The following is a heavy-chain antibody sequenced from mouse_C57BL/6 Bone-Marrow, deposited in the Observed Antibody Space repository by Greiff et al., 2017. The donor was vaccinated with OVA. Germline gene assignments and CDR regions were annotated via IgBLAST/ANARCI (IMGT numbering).Heavy chain of an antibody. V-gene: IGHV8-8*01. Sequence: QVTLKESGPGILQPSPTLSLSCSSSGFSLSTFGMGVGWIRQPTGNGLEWLVHIWWDDAKYYNPALKSPPTTSKDTSKNQVFLKSANVETADTATYDGARLDGWLLPYFDYGGRGTTLTVSA. CDR2: IWWDDAK. CDR3: ARLDGWLLPYFDY. J-gene: IGHJ2*01. D-gene: IGHD2-3*01. CDR1: GFSLSTFGMG.